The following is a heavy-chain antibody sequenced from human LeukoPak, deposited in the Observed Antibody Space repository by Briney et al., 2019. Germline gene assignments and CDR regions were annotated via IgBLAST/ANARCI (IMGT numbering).Heavy chain of an antibody. J-gene: IGHJ4*02. D-gene: IGHD6-13*01. V-gene: IGHV7-4-1*02. CDR1: GYTFASYA. CDR3: ARSAAAGTNY. CDR2: IKTNTGNP. Sequence: GASMKVSCKAYGYTFASYAMDWVRPPPGQVLEWMGWIKTNTGNPTYAQGCTGRYVFSLDPSVSTAYLQISSLKAGDTAVYYCARSAAAGTNYWGQGTLVTVSS.